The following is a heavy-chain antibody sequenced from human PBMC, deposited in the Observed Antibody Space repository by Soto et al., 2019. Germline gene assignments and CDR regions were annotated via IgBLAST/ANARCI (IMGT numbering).Heavy chain of an antibody. V-gene: IGHV4-59*01. CDR1: GGSISSYY. D-gene: IGHD6-13*01. CDR3: ARAAAAAPALGYYYGMDV. Sequence: LSLTCTVSGGSISSYYWSWIRQPPGQGLEWIGYIYYSGSTNYNPSLKSRVTISVDTSKNQFSLKLSSVTAADTAVYYCARAAAAAPALGYYYGMDVWGQGTTVTVSS. CDR2: IYYSGST. J-gene: IGHJ6*02.